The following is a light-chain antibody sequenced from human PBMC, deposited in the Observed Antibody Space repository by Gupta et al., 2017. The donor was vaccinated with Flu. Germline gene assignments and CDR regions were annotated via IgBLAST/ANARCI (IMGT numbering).Light chain of an antibody. V-gene: IGKV3-11*01. Sequence: EIVLTQSPATLSLSPGERATLSCRASQSVSSYLACYQQKPGQAPRLLIYDASNRATGSPARFSGSGSRTDFTLTSSSLEPEDFEVYYRQQRSNWLTFGGGTXVEIK. CDR2: DAS. J-gene: IGKJ4*01. CDR3: QQRSNWLT. CDR1: QSVSSY.